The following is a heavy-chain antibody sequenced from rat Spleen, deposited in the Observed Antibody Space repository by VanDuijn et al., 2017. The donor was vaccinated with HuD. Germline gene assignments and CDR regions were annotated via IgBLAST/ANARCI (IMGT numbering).Heavy chain of an antibody. D-gene: IGHD1-2*01. CDR2: MWSGGST. Sequence: QVQLKESGPGLVQTSETLSLTCTVSGFSLTTYNVHWVRQPPGKGLEWMGVMWSGGSTDYNSALKSRLSISRDTSKNQVFLKMNSLQNENTTTYYCARDPSYYYSRFFDYWGQGVMVTVSS. CDR3: ARDPSYYYSRFFDY. V-gene: IGHV2-45*01. CDR1: GFSLTTYN. J-gene: IGHJ2*01.